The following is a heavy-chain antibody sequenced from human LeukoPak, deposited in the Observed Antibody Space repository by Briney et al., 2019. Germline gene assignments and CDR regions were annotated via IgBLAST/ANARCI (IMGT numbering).Heavy chain of an antibody. D-gene: IGHD2-2*01. V-gene: IGHV1-69*13. J-gene: IGHJ5*02. CDR1: GGTFSSYA. CDR2: IIPIFGTA. CDR3: ARGGVVVEEGWFDP. Sequence: ASVKVSCKASGGTFSSYAISWVRQAPGQGLKWMGGIIPIFGTANYAQKFQGRVTITADESTSTAYMELSSLRSEDTAVYYCARGGVVVEEGWFDPWGQGTLVTVSS.